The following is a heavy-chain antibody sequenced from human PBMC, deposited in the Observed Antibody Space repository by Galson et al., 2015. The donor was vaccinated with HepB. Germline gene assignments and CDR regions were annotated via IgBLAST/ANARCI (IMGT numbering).Heavy chain of an antibody. Sequence: SLRLSCATSGFTFSSYVMSWVRQAPEKGLEWVSVISTGGGTTYYADSVKGRFTISRDNSKNTLYLQMNSLRAEDTAVYYCAKHPVAGNFDYWGQGTLVTVSS. CDR2: ISTGGGTT. D-gene: IGHD6-19*01. CDR3: AKHPVAGNFDY. CDR1: GFTFSSYV. J-gene: IGHJ4*02. V-gene: IGHV3-23*01.